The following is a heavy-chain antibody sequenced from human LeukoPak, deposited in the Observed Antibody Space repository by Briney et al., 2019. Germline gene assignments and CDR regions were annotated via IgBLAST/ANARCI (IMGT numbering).Heavy chain of an antibody. CDR3: ARVHIAGIDY. CDR1: GYTFTSYY. V-gene: IGHV1-2*02. J-gene: IGHJ4*02. D-gene: IGHD6-13*01. Sequence: ASVKVSCKASGYTFTSYYLHWVRQAPGQGLEWMGVINPNSGGTNYAQKFQGRVTMTRDTSISTAYMELSRLRSDDTAVYYCARVHIAGIDYWGQGTLVTVSS. CDR2: INPNSGGT.